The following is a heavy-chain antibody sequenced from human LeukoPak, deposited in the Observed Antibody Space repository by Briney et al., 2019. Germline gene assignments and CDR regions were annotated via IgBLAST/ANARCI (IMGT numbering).Heavy chain of an antibody. Sequence: SETLSLTCAVYGGSFSGYYWSWIRQPPGKGLEWIGEINHSGSTNYNPSLKSRVTISLDTSKNQFSLKLSSVTAADTAVYYCARGMIVVVPAAIAFDYWGQGTLVTVSS. D-gene: IGHD2-2*01. CDR2: INHSGST. CDR3: ARGMIVVVPAAIAFDY. V-gene: IGHV4-34*01. J-gene: IGHJ4*02. CDR1: GGSFSGYY.